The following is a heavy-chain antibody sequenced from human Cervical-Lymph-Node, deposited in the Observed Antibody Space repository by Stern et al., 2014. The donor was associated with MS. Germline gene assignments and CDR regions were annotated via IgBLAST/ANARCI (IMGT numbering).Heavy chain of an antibody. V-gene: IGHV2-5*02. Sequence: QVTLRESGPTLVKPTQTVTLTCTLSGFSVATAGVGVGWIRQPPGQALEWLALLFLDADKLYSPSLKNRLTIIKDTSKNQVVLTMTNVDPVDTATYYCAHSRVKYCRGGTCYSSLFDYWGQGTLVTVSS. CDR1: GFSVATAGVG. CDR2: LFLDADK. CDR3: AHSRVKYCRGGTCYSSLFDY. D-gene: IGHD2-15*01. J-gene: IGHJ4*02.